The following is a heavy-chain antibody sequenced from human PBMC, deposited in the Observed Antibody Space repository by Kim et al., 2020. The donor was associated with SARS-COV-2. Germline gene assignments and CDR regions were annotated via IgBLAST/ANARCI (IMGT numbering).Heavy chain of an antibody. V-gene: IGHV3-33*06. CDR3: AKDLRIGALELGGY. CDR1: GLTFSSYG. Sequence: GGSLRLSCAVSGLTFSSYGMHWVRQAPGKGLEWVAVIWYDGSNKYYADSVKGRFTISRDNSKNTLYLQMNSLRAEDTAVYYCAKDLRIGALELGGYWGQGTLVTVSS. CDR2: IWYDGSNK. J-gene: IGHJ4*02. D-gene: IGHD3-16*01.